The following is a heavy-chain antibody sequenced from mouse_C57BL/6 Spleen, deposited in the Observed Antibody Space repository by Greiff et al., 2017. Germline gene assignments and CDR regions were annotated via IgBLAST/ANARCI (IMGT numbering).Heavy chain of an antibody. J-gene: IGHJ3*01. Sequence: VKLQQSGPELVKPGASVKISCKASGYAFSSSWMNWVKQRPGKGLEWIGRIYPGDGDTNYNGKFKGKATLTADKSSSTAYMQRSSLTSEDSAVYFCARGGAAQATFAYWGQGTLVTVSA. CDR1: GYAFSSSW. D-gene: IGHD3-2*02. CDR2: IYPGDGDT. V-gene: IGHV1-82*01. CDR3: ARGGAAQATFAY.